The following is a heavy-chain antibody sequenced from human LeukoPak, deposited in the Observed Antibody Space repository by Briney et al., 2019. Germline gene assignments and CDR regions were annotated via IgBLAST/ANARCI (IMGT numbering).Heavy chain of an antibody. CDR2: IRSDGTYT. Sequence: GGSLRLSCAASGFTFSSHLMHWVRQAPGKGLVWVSRIRSDGTYTNYADSVRGRFTISRDNSKNTLYLQMDILRVEDTAMYYCAKDLYGNYAMDVWGQGTTVT. V-gene: IGHV3-74*01. CDR1: GFTFSSHL. CDR3: AKDLYGNYAMDV. J-gene: IGHJ6*02. D-gene: IGHD4-17*01.